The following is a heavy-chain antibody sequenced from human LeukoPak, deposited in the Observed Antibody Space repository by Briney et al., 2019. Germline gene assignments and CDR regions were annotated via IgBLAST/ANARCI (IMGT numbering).Heavy chain of an antibody. J-gene: IGHJ4*02. CDR3: AKAVESGGLFDS. D-gene: IGHD4-23*01. Sequence: HPGGSLRLSCAASGFTFINYAMTWVRQAPGKGLEWVSTITNGATGTFYADSVKGRFTISGDNSRNTVYLQMNSLRAEDTAVYYCAKAVESGGLFDSWGQGTLVTVSS. CDR1: GFTFINYA. V-gene: IGHV3-23*01. CDR2: ITNGATGT.